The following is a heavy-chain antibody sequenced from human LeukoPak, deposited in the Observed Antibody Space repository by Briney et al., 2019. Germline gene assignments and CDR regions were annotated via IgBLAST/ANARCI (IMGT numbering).Heavy chain of an antibody. J-gene: IGHJ5*02. Sequence: GGSLRLSCVASGFSFRSYAMHWVRQAPGKGLEWVAVMSYDGSNTYYGDSVRGRFTISRDNPKNMVYLQMNSLRVEDTAVYCCARGVTTERYNWIDPWGQGTLVTVSS. V-gene: IGHV3-30*04. D-gene: IGHD4-11*01. CDR3: ARGVTTERYNWIDP. CDR2: MSYDGSNT. CDR1: GFSFRSYA.